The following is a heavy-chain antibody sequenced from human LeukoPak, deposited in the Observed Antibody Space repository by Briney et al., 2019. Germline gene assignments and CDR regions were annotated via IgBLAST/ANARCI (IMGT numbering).Heavy chain of an antibody. V-gene: IGHV3-30*01. CDR2: ISYDGSNK. Sequence: AGGSLRLSCAASGFTFSSYAMHWVRQAPGKGLEWVAVISYDGSNKYYADSVKGRFTISRDNSKNTLYLQMNSLRAEDTAVYYCARDGAAPGLGWFDPWGQGTLVTVSS. D-gene: IGHD6-6*01. CDR3: ARDGAAPGLGWFDP. CDR1: GFTFSSYA. J-gene: IGHJ5*02.